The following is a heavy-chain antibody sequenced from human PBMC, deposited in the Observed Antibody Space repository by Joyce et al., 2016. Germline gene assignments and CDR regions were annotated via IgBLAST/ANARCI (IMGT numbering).Heavy chain of an antibody. CDR1: GGSISSGDYY. CDR2: IDFSGST. Sequence: QVQLQESCPGLVKPSQTLSLTCTVSGGSISSGDYYWSWVRQSPGKGLEWIGYIDFSGSTQRNPALKSRLTIAADTAKNQCSLKVRSVTAADTTVYYCARGNGDFWSGYYNYFDYWGQGILVTVSS. J-gene: IGHJ4*02. D-gene: IGHD3-3*01. CDR3: ARGNGDFWSGYYNYFDY. V-gene: IGHV4-30-4*01.